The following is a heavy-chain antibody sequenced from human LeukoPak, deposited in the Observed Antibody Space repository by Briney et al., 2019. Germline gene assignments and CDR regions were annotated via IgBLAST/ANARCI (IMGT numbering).Heavy chain of an antibody. J-gene: IGHJ6*03. CDR2: ISFSSTYI. CDR1: GFTFSGSN. V-gene: IGHV3-21*01. D-gene: IGHD2-21*01. CDR3: ARDLFDYMDV. Sequence: PGGSLRLSCAASGFTFSGSNMNWVRQAPGKGLEWVSSISFSSTYIYYADSVKGRFTISRDNAKNSLYLQMNSLRAEDTAVYYCARDLFDYMDVWGKGTTVTISS.